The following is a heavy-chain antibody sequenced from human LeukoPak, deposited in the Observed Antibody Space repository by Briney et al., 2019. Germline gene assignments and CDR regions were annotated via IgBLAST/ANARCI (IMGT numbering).Heavy chain of an antibody. CDR3: ATYCSSTSCYGPQFFDY. D-gene: IGHD2-2*01. Sequence: GASVKVSCKXSGGTFSSYAISWVRQAPRQGLEWMGRIIPIFGTANYSQKFQGRVTITTDESTSTAYMELSSLRSEDTAVYYCATYCSSTSCYGPQFFDYWGQGTLVTVSS. CDR1: GGTFSSYA. J-gene: IGHJ4*02. V-gene: IGHV1-69*05. CDR2: IIPIFGTA.